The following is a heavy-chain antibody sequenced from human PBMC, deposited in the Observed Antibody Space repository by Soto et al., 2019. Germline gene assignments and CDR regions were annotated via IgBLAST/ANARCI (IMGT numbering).Heavy chain of an antibody. J-gene: IGHJ4*02. CDR3: TRDSGGWGAY. V-gene: IGHV3-74*01. Sequence: EVQLVESGGGLVQPGGSLRLSCAASGFTFSSYWMHWVRQAPGKGLVWVSRTNEDGSIINYADSVKGRSTISRDNAKDILNLEMNSLRVDDTAVYYCTRDSGGWGAYWGQGALVTVSS. CDR1: GFTFSSYW. D-gene: IGHD3-16*01. CDR2: TNEDGSII.